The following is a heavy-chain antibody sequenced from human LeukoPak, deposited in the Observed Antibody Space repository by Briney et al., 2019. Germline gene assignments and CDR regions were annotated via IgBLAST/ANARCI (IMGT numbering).Heavy chain of an antibody. D-gene: IGHD3-10*01. CDR2: IYYSGTT. J-gene: IGHJ4*02. Sequence: SETLSLTCTVSGVSINGFDGRWIRQPPGKGLEWMGYIYYSGTTNYNPSLRSRVTISVAPSKNQFSLQLSSVTAADTAVYYCAREGLDYSGSGTYYRHFDFWGQGTLVTVSS. CDR1: GVSINGFD. CDR3: AREGLDYSGSGTYYRHFDF. V-gene: IGHV4-59*01.